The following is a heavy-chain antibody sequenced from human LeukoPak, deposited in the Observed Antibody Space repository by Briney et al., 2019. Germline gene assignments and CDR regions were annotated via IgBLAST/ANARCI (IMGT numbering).Heavy chain of an antibody. CDR3: ARAVLATKSEHWFDS. CDR1: GGSISSSSYY. CDR2: IYYSGST. J-gene: IGHJ5*01. Sequence: SETLSLTCTVSGGSISSSSYYWGWIRQPPGKGLEWIGNIYYSGSTYYNPSLKSRVTISVDTSKNQFSLNLSSVTAADTAMYYCARAVLATKSEHWFDSWGQGTLVTVFS. D-gene: IGHD2-8*01. V-gene: IGHV4-39*07.